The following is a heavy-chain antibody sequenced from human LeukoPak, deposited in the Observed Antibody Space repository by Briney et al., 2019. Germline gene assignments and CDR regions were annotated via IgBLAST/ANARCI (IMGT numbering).Heavy chain of an antibody. Sequence: GGSLRLSCAASGFTFSSYAMHWVRQAPGKGLEWVAVISYDGSNKYYADSVKGRFIISRDNSKNTLYLQINSLRADDTAVFYCAKKGLASADRPPYFDYYGQGTLVTVSS. CDR1: GFTFSSYA. J-gene: IGHJ4*02. CDR3: AKKGLASADRPPYFDY. V-gene: IGHV3-30-3*02. CDR2: ISYDGSNK. D-gene: IGHD3-22*01.